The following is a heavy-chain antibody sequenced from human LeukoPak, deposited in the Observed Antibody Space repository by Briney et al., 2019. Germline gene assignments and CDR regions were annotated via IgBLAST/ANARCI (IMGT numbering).Heavy chain of an antibody. CDR3: ARVEGEDTAMFY. CDR1: CCSIRSGYFF. V-gene: IGHV4-30-4*01. J-gene: IGHJ4*02. D-gene: IGHD5-18*01. CDR2: IYYSGST. Sequence: SPTRTFSCCSIRSGYFFWSWIRHPPGKGPGGIWFIYYSGSTYYNPSLKSRVTISVDTSKNQFSLKLSSVTAADTAVYYCARVEGEDTAMFYWGQGTLVTVSS.